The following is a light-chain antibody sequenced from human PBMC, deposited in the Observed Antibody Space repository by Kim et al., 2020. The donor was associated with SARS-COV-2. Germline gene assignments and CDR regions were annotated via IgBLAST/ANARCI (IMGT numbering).Light chain of an antibody. CDR2: EVS. CDR1: SSDVGGYNY. J-gene: IGLJ3*02. CDR3: SSYAGSNNWV. V-gene: IGLV2-8*01. Sequence: QSALNQPPSASGSPGQSVTISCTGTSSDVGGYNYVSWYQQHPGKAPKLMIYEVSKRPSGVPDRFSGSKSGNTASLTVSGLQAEDEADYYCSSYAGSNNWVFGGGTQLTVL.